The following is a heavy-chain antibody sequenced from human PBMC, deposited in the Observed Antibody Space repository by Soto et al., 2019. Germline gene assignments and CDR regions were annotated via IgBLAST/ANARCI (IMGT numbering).Heavy chain of an antibody. J-gene: IGHJ6*02. D-gene: IGHD3-10*01. Sequence: GGSLRLSCAASGFSFRSYGLHWVRQAPGKGLEWVALISHDGSKKYYAESVKGRFTISRDNSKNTLYLQMNSLRAEDTAVYYCAKAVGKLWFGELLAPYYYYGMDVWGQGTTVTVSS. CDR1: GFSFRSYG. V-gene: IGHV3-30*18. CDR2: ISHDGSKK. CDR3: AKAVGKLWFGELLAPYYYYGMDV.